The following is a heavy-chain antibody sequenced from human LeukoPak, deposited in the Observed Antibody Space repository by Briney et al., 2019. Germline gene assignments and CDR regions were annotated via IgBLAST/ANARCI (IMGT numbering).Heavy chain of an antibody. D-gene: IGHD3-16*02. V-gene: IGHV3-48*01. CDR1: RFTFSSYS. Sequence: PGGSLRLSCTASRFTFSSYSMNWVRQAPGKGLEWVSYISSSSSTIYYADSVKGRFTISRDNAKNSLYLQMNSLGAEDTAVYYCARGRSGYHFDYWGQGTLVTVSS. CDR3: ARGRSGYHFDY. CDR2: ISSSSSTI. J-gene: IGHJ4*02.